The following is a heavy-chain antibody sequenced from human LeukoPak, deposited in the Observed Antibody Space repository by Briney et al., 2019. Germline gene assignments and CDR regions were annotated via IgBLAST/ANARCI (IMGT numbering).Heavy chain of an antibody. CDR1: GGSISSSSYY. CDR2: IYYSGST. V-gene: IGHV4-61*05. CDR3: ARQRGRSWLHWYFDL. J-gene: IGHJ2*01. D-gene: IGHD6-13*01. Sequence: PSETLSLTCTVSGGSISSSSYYWSWIRQPPGKGLEWIGYIYYSGSTNYNPSLKSRVTISVDTSKNQFSLKLSSVTAADTAVYYCARQRGRSWLHWYFDLWDRGTLVTVSS.